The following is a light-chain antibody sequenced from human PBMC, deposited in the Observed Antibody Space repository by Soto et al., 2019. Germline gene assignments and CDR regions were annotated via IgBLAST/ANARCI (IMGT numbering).Light chain of an antibody. CDR2: AAS. V-gene: IGKV1-39*01. J-gene: IGKJ1*01. CDR1: QSISTY. CDR3: QQCYSSPRT. Sequence: DIQMTQSPSTLSASVGDRVTITCRASQSISTYLNWYQQKVGRAPTILIYAASSLQSGVPSRFSGGGSETDFTLTISSLQPEDFAMYFCQQCYSSPRTFGQGTKVEIK.